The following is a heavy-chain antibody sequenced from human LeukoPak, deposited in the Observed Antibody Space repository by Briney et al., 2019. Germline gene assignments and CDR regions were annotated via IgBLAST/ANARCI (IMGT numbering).Heavy chain of an antibody. Sequence: SVKVSCKASGGTFSSYAISWVRQAPGQGLEWMGGIIPIFGTATYAQKFQGRVTITADESTSTAYMELSSLRSEDTAVYYCARGGYDILTGYYSIWGQGTLVTVSS. V-gene: IGHV1-69*13. D-gene: IGHD3-9*01. CDR3: ARGGYDILTGYYSI. J-gene: IGHJ4*02. CDR1: GGTFSSYA. CDR2: IIPIFGTA.